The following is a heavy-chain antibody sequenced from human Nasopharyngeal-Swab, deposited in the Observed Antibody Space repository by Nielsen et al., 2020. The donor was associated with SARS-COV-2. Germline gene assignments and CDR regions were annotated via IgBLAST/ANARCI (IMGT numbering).Heavy chain of an antibody. Sequence: GESLKISCAACGFTFSSYAMSWVRQAPGKGLEWVSAISGSGGSTYYADSVKGRFTISRDNSKNTLYLQMNSLRAEDTAVYYCAKAVAPSSSWGQGTLVTVSS. D-gene: IGHD6-6*01. CDR2: ISGSGGST. CDR1: GFTFSSYA. J-gene: IGHJ5*02. CDR3: AKAVAPSSS. V-gene: IGHV3-23*01.